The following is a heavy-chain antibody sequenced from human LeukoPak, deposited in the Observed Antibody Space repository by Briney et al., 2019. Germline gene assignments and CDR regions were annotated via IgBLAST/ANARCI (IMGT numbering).Heavy chain of an antibody. CDR1: GLTFDDYA. CDR2: IRSKANSYAT. J-gene: IGHJ6*03. Sequence: GGSLRLSCAASGLTFDDYAMHWVRQASGKGLEWVGRIRSKANSYATAYAASVKGRFTISRDDSKNTAYLQMNSLKTEDTAVYYCTRSYGDYYYYYMDVWGKGTTVTVSS. CDR3: TRSYGDYYYYYMDV. V-gene: IGHV3-73*01. D-gene: IGHD4-17*01.